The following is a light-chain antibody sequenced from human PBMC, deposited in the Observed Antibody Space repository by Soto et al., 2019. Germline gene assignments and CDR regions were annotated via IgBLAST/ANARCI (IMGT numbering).Light chain of an antibody. CDR3: QLYTNWLRT. CDR1: QSVSSY. CDR2: DAS. Sequence: EIVMTPSPATLSVSPGERATLSCRASQSVSSYLAWYQQKPGQAPRLLIYDASTRATGVPARFTGCGSGPEFTLTIRSLHSEDFALYYCQLYTNWLRTFGQGTKVDIK. V-gene: IGKV3-15*01. J-gene: IGKJ1*01.